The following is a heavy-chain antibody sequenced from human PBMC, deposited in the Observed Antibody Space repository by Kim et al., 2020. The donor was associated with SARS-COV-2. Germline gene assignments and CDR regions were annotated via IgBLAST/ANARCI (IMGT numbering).Heavy chain of an antibody. D-gene: IGHD3-10*01. V-gene: IGHV4-34*01. CDR3: ARGLYYYGSGSHWYFDL. J-gene: IGHJ2*01. Sequence: LQSRVTISVDTSKNQFSLKLSSVTAADTAVYYCARGLYYYGSGSHWYFDLWGRGTLVTVSS.